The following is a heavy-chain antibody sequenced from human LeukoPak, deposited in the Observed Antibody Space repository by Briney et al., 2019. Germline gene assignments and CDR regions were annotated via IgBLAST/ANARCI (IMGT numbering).Heavy chain of an antibody. V-gene: IGHV3-30*18. CDR2: IAYDGSNK. D-gene: IGHD3-22*01. CDR3: AKYAAAGAYDRHSEIDS. CDR1: GFTFGRYA. Sequence: GGSLRLSCTASGFTFGRYAMHWLRQAPGKGLEWVAVIAYDGSNKYSADSLKDQGRFTISRDNSKNTLFLEMNSLRPEDTAVYYCAKYAAAGAYDRHSEIDSWGQGTLVTVSS. J-gene: IGHJ4*02.